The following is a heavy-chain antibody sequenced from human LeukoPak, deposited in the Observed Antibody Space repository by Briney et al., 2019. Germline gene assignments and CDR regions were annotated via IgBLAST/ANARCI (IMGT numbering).Heavy chain of an antibody. CDR2: FSGSGGST. CDR3: ARSGLNRFDY. CDR1: GFTSSSFA. J-gene: IGHJ4*02. V-gene: IGHV3-23*01. Sequence: GESLRLSCAASGFTSSSFAMSWVRQAPGKGLEWVSTFSGSGGSTYYADSVKGRFSISRDNSKNTLYLQMNSLRAEDTAAYYCARSGLNRFDYWGQGTLVTVSS. D-gene: IGHD2-15*01.